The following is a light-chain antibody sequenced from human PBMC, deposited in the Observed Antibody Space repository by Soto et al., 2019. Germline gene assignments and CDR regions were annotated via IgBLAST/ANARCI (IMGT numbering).Light chain of an antibody. CDR1: QSISSY. CDR2: AAS. Sequence: DIQMTQSPSSLSASVGDRVTITWRASQSISSYLNWYQQKPGKAPNLLIYAASSLQSGVPSRFSGSGSGTDFTLTINGLQPDDFATYYCQQSYNTPWTFGQGTKVDI. V-gene: IGKV1-39*01. J-gene: IGKJ1*01. CDR3: QQSYNTPWT.